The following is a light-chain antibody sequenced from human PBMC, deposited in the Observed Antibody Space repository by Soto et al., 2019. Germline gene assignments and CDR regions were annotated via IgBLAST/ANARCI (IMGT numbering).Light chain of an antibody. V-gene: IGLV2-14*01. CDR1: SSDVGAYDF. J-gene: IGLJ1*01. Sequence: QSALTQPASVSGSRGQSITISCTGASSDVGAYDFVSWYQQHPGKAPKLMIFDVSNRPSGVSNRFSGSKSGNTASLTISGLQAEDEADYYCSSYTSTSTGVFGTGTKLTVL. CDR3: SSYTSTSTGV. CDR2: DVS.